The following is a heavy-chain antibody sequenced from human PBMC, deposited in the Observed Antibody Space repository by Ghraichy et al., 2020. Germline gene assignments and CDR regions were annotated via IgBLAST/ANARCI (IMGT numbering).Heavy chain of an antibody. CDR2: ITHSGST. J-gene: IGHJ4*02. Sequence: SETLSLTCAVYGGSFSGYYWSWIRQPPGKGLEWIGQITHSGSTNYNPSLKSRVTISVDTSKNQFSLKLSSVTAADTAVYYCARGRGIAARFDYWGQGTLVTVSS. CDR1: GGSFSGYY. CDR3: ARGRGIAARFDY. D-gene: IGHD6-6*01. V-gene: IGHV4-34*01.